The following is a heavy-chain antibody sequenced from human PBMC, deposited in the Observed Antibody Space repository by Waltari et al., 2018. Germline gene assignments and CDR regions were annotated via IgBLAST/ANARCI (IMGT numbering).Heavy chain of an antibody. V-gene: IGHV3-11*01. CDR3: AMGHWGLDY. J-gene: IGHJ4*02. CDR2: ISKRDNTI. CDR1: GFTFSDHY. Sequence: QVRLVESGGGLVKPGGSLRLSCAASGFTFSDHYMTWIRQAPGKGLEWVSYISKRDNTIEYAYSVQGRFTVSRDNAKNSLYLQLNNLRAEDTAIYYCAMGHWGLDYWGQGTLVIVSS. D-gene: IGHD7-27*01.